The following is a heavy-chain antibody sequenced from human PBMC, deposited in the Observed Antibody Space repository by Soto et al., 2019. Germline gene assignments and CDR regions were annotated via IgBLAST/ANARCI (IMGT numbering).Heavy chain of an antibody. J-gene: IGHJ3*02. D-gene: IGHD5-18*01. CDR2: IKQDGTEK. V-gene: IGHV3-7*01. CDR3: ARGDTPMITGMDSFDI. Sequence: LRLSCAASGFTFSRYWMNWVRQAPGKGLEWVVNIKQDGTEKNYVDSVKGRFTISRDNARNSLYLQMDSLRAEDTAVYFCARGDTPMITGMDSFDIWGQGTMVTVSS. CDR1: GFTFSRYW.